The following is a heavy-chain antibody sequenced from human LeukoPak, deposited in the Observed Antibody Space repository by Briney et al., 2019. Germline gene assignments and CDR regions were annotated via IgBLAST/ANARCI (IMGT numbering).Heavy chain of an antibody. J-gene: IGHJ4*02. D-gene: IGHD6-19*01. Sequence: GGSLRLSCAASGFTFSSYSMNWVRQAPGKGLEWVSSISSSSSYIYYADSVNGRFTISRDNANNSLFLQMNGPITEDTAVYSCARDRSGLSWGQGTLVTVSS. V-gene: IGHV3-21*01. CDR3: ARDRSGLS. CDR1: GFTFSSYS. CDR2: ISSSSSYI.